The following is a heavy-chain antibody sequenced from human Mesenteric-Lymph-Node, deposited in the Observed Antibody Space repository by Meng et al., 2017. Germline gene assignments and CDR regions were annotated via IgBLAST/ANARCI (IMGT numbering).Heavy chain of an antibody. V-gene: IGHV4-39*01. CDR3: ARRGSFYDSRGYYYFDY. Sequence: QLQLQESVPGLLRPSETLSLTCPFSGASISSSSYHWGWIRQPPGKGLEWIGSIYYSGSTNDNPSLKSRATISVDTSKNQFSLNLSSVTAADTAVYYCARRGSFYDSRGYYYFDYWGQGTLVTVSS. J-gene: IGHJ4*02. CDR1: GASISSSSYH. CDR2: IYYSGST. D-gene: IGHD3-22*01.